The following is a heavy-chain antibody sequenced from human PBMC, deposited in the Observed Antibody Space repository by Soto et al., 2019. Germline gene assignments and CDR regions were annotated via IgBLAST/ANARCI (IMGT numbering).Heavy chain of an antibody. CDR3: ARELWGSGWYAQIYYYYYGMDV. CDR1: GGTFSSYA. J-gene: IGHJ6*02. CDR2: IIPIFGTA. V-gene: IGHV1-69*01. Sequence: VKVSCKASGGTFSSYAISWVRQAPGQGLEWMGGIIPIFGTANYAQKFQGRVTITADESTSTAYMELSSLRSEDTAVYYCARELWGSGWYAQIYYYYYGMDVWGQGTTVTVSS. D-gene: IGHD6-19*01.